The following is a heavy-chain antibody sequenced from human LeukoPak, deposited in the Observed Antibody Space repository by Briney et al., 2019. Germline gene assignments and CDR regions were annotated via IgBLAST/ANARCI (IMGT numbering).Heavy chain of an antibody. Sequence: LETLSLTCAVSGYSISSGYYWGWIRQPPGKGLEYIGSVHHSADTYYNPSLKSRVTMSIDTSKNQFSLKLNSVTAADTAVYYCARYGHWFDPWGQGTLVTVSS. CDR2: VHHSADT. V-gene: IGHV4-38-2*01. CDR1: GYSISSGYY. J-gene: IGHJ5*02. D-gene: IGHD3-10*01. CDR3: ARYGHWFDP.